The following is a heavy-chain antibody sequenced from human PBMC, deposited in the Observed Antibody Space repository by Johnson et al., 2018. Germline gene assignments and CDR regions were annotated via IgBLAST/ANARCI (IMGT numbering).Heavy chain of an antibody. CDR2: ISGSGGST. CDR1: GFTFSSYA. V-gene: IGHV3-23*01. CDR3: AKVPASGTRDEYYYMDV. Sequence: EVQLLESGGALVQPGGSLRLSCAASGFTFSSYALSWVRQAPGKGLEWVSGISGSGGSTYYTDSVKGRFTISRDNSQNTLYLQMNSLRAEDTAVYYCAKVPASGTRDEYYYMDVWGKGTPVTVSS. D-gene: IGHD1-1*01. J-gene: IGHJ6*03.